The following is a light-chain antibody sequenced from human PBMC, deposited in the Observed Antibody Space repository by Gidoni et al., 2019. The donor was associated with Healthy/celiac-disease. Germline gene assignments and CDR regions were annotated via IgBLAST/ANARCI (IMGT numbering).Light chain of an antibody. CDR1: NIGSKS. CDR2: ADS. V-gene: IGLV3-21*02. J-gene: IGLJ1*01. Sequence: SYVRTPPPSVSVAPGQTARITCGVNNIGSKSVHWYQQKPGQAPVLVVYADSDRPSGIPERFSGSNSGNTATLTISRVEAGDEADYYCQVWDSSSDHPYVFGTGTKVTVL. CDR3: QVWDSSSDHPYV.